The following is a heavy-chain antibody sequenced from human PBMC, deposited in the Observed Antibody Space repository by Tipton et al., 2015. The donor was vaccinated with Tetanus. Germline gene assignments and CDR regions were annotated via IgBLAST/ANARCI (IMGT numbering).Heavy chain of an antibody. CDR2: IYADNTYT. CDR3: ARDRGEQWTNFYYMDV. D-gene: IGHD6-19*01. CDR1: GFIFRESA. V-gene: IGHV3-NL1*01. Sequence: SLRLSCAASGFIFRESAMHWIRQAPGQGLEWVSVIYADNTYTYYADSVKGRFTISRDDSRNTLYLQMNSLRVEDTAMYYCARDRGEQWTNFYYMDVWGKGRMVIVSS. J-gene: IGHJ6*03.